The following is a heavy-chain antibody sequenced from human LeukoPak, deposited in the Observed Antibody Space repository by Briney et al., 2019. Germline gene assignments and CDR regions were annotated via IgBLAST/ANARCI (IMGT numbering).Heavy chain of an antibody. CDR3: AKGSNKLLWFGELSPYDY. D-gene: IGHD3-10*01. Sequence: GGSLRLSCAASGFTFSSYAMTWVRQAPGKGLDWVSTITSRSTITHYADSVKGRFTISRDNSKSTLYLQMDSLRAEDTAVYYCAKGSNKLLWFGELSPYDYWGQGTLVTVSS. J-gene: IGHJ4*02. V-gene: IGHV3-23*01. CDR2: ITSRSTIT. CDR1: GFTFSSYA.